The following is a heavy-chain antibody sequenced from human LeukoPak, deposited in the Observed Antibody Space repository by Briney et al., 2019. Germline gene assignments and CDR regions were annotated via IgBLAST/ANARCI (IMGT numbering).Heavy chain of an antibody. CDR1: GGTFSRYA. D-gene: IGHD3-22*01. Sequence: SVKVSCKASGGTFSRYAISWLRQAPGQGLEWMGGIIPLFGTANYAQKFQGRVTITTDESTSTAYMELSSLRFEDTAVYYCARGFHYDTSGYYYFYWGQGTRVTVSS. CDR3: ARGFHYDTSGYYYFY. CDR2: IIPLFGTA. J-gene: IGHJ4*02. V-gene: IGHV1-69*05.